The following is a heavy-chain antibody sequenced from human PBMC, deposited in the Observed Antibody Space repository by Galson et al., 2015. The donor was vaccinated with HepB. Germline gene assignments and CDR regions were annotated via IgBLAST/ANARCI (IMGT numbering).Heavy chain of an antibody. CDR2: IYYSGIT. Sequence: ETLSLTCTVSGGSISPYYWSWIRQSPGKGLEWLGYIYYSGITKYNPSLKSRVTMSVDTSKNQLFLKLSSVTAADTALYYCARHKDCGVDCGLSYFYYGLDVWGQGTTVTVPS. CDR1: GGSISPYY. D-gene: IGHD2-21*02. J-gene: IGHJ6*02. CDR3: ARHKDCGVDCGLSYFYYGLDV. V-gene: IGHV4-59*08.